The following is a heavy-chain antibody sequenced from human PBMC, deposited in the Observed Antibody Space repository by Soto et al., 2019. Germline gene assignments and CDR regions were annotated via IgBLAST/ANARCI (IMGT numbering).Heavy chain of an antibody. J-gene: IGHJ3*02. D-gene: IGHD2-21*02. Sequence: HPGGSLRLSCAASGFTFSSYWMHWVRQAPGRGLVWVSRINGDGSGTTYADSVKGRFTISRDNAKNTLYLQMSSLRAEDTAVYYCARRLTHAFDIWGQGTMVTVSS. CDR2: INGDGSGT. V-gene: IGHV3-74*01. CDR3: ARRLTHAFDI. CDR1: GFTFSSYW.